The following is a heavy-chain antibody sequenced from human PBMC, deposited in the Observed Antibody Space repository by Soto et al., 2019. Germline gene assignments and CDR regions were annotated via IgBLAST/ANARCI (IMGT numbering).Heavy chain of an antibody. J-gene: IGHJ3*02. Sequence: ASLKISCKGSGYSFSSYWLAWVRQMPGKGLEYMGIIYPGDSDTRYSPSFQGQVTISADKSISTAYLQWASLKASDTAIYYCARARVATPRLEDPFDIWGQGTMVTVSS. CDR3: ARARVATPRLEDPFDI. CDR1: GYSFSSYW. D-gene: IGHD5-12*01. V-gene: IGHV5-51*01. CDR2: IYPGDSDT.